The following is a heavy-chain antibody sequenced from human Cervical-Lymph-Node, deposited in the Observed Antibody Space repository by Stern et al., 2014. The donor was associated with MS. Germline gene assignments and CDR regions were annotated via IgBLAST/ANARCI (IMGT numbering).Heavy chain of an antibody. CDR1: GFSLSTSGMC. CDR2: IDWYDDK. CDR3: ARTPSDAGQGTLDY. D-gene: IGHD1-1*01. J-gene: IGHJ4*02. V-gene: IGHV2-70*01. Sequence: VTLRESGPALVKPTQTLTLTCTFSGFSLSTSGMCVSWIRQPPGKALEWLALIDWYDDKDYSTSLKTRLTISKATSKDQVVLTRTNMDPVDTATYYCARTPSDAGQGTLDYWGQGTLVTVSS.